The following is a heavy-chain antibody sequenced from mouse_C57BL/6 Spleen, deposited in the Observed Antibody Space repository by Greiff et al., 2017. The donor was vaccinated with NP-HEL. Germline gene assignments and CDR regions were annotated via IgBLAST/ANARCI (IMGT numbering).Heavy chain of an antibody. CDR1: GFNIKDDY. V-gene: IGHV14-4*01. CDR2: IDPENGDT. J-gene: IGHJ1*03. Sequence: VQLQQSGAELVRPGASVKLSCTASGFNIKDDYMHWVKQRPEQGLEWIGWIDPENGDTEYASKFQGKATITADTSSNTAYLQLSSLTSEDTAVYYCTTAQATWYFDVWGTGTTVTVSS. D-gene: IGHD3-2*02. CDR3: TTAQATWYFDV.